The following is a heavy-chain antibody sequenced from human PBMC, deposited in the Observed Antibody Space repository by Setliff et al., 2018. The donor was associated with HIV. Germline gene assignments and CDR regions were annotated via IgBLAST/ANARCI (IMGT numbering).Heavy chain of an antibody. V-gene: IGHV3-23*01. CDR2: IRGSGSGDTT. CDR1: GFIFSSYA. J-gene: IGHJ4*02. D-gene: IGHD6-13*01. Sequence: GGSLRLSCAASGFIFSSYAMTWVRQAPGKGLEWVSTIRGSGSGDTTHYADFVKGRFTISRDNSKNTVYLQMNSLRDEDMAIYYCAREDSSWYGSLDYWGQGTPVTVSS. CDR3: AREDSSWYGSLDY.